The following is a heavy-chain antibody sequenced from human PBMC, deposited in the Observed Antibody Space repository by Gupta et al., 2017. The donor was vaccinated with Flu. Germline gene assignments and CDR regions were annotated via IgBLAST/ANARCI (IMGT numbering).Heavy chain of an antibody. V-gene: IGHV3-33*01. CDR3: ARVVPAKNKSYSSSWYGGWDYYYYYGMDV. D-gene: IGHD6-13*01. J-gene: IGHJ6*02. CDR2: IWYDGSNK. Sequence: EWVEVIWYDGSNKYYADSVKGRFTISRDNSKNTLYLQMNSRRAEDTAVYYCARVVPAKNKSYSSSWYGGWDYYYYYGMDVWGQGTTGTVAS.